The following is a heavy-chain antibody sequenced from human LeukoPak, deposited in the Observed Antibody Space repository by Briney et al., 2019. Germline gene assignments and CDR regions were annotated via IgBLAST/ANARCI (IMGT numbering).Heavy chain of an antibody. Sequence: SVKVSCKASGFTFTRSAMQWVRQARGQRLEWIGWIVVGSGNTKYAQKFQERVTITRDMSTGTAYMELSSLRSEDTAVYYCARDNSVEDTAWWFDPWGQGTLVTVSS. V-gene: IGHV1-58*02. D-gene: IGHD4-23*01. J-gene: IGHJ5*02. CDR2: IVVGSGNT. CDR1: GFTFTRSA. CDR3: ARDNSVEDTAWWFDP.